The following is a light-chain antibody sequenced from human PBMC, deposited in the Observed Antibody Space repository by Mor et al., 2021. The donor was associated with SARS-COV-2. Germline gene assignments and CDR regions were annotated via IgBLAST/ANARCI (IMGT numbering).Light chain of an antibody. CDR2: SNN. V-gene: IGLV1-47*02. CDR1: SSNIGSNY. J-gene: IGLJ2*01. Sequence: GSSSNIGSNYVYWYQQLPGTAPKLLIYSNNQRPSGVPDRFSGSKSGTSASLAISGLRSEDEADYYCAAWDDSLSGLVFGG. CDR3: AAWDDSLSGLV.